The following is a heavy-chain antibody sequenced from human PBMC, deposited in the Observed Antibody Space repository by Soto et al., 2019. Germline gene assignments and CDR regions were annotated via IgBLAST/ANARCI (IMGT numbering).Heavy chain of an antibody. Sequence: SETLSLTCTVSGGSISSSSYYWGWIRQPPGKGLELIGSIYYSGSTYYNPSLKSRVTISVDTSKNQFSLKLSSVTAADTAVYYCARQRDYYDSSGVFGNWGQGTLVTVSS. CDR3: ARQRDYYDSSGVFGN. J-gene: IGHJ4*02. V-gene: IGHV4-39*01. D-gene: IGHD3-22*01. CDR1: GGSISSSSYY. CDR2: IYYSGST.